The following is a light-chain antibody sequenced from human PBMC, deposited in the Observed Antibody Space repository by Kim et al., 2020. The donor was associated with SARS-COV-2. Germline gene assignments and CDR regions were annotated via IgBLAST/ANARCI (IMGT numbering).Light chain of an antibody. Sequence: QSVTTACTAPGGDVGGYNYVSWYQQHPGKAPILLIYEVSKRPSGVPDRFSGSKSGNTASLTVSGLQAEDEADYYCSSYAGSNNWVFGGGTQLTVL. V-gene: IGLV2-8*01. CDR3: SSYAGSNNWV. J-gene: IGLJ3*02. CDR2: EVS. CDR1: GGDVGGYNY.